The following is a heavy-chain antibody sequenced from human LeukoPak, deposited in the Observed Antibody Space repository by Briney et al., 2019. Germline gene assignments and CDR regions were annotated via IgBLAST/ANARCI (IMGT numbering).Heavy chain of an antibody. CDR3: AAALYGSGSYNY. V-gene: IGHV1-8*01. D-gene: IGHD3-10*01. CDR1: GYTFTSYD. J-gene: IGHJ4*02. CDR2: MNPNSGNT. Sequence: GASVKVSCKASGYTFTSYDINWVRQATGQGLEWMGWMNPNSGNTGYAQKFQGRVTMTRNTSISTAYMELSSLRSEDTAVYYCAAALYGSGSYNYWGQGTLVTVSP.